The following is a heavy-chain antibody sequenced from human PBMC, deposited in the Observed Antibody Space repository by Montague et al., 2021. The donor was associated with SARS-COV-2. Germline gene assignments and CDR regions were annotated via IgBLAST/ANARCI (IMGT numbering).Heavy chain of an antibody. D-gene: IGHD2-2*01. CDR3: ARIPVGSKYYFDF. CDR2: TYYRSKWYN. V-gene: IGHV6-1*01. J-gene: IGHJ4*02. CDR1: GDSVSSNIAT. Sequence: CAISGDSVSSNIATWNWIRQSPSGGLEWLGRTYYRSKWYNDYAESVKSRMTIDPDTSKHQFSLHLNSVTPEDTAVYYCARIPVGSKYYFDFWGQGTLVTVSS.